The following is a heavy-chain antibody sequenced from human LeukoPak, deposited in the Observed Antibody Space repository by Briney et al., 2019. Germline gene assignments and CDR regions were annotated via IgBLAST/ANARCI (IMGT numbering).Heavy chain of an antibody. D-gene: IGHD6-13*01. CDR3: ARDGPFPGYSSSWYYPEYYFDY. CDR1: GFTFSSYA. V-gene: IGHV3-30-3*01. J-gene: IGHJ4*02. Sequence: GGYLRLSCAAYGFTFSSYAMHWVRQAPGKGLEWVSVISCDGSNTCYADSVKGRFTISRDNSKNTLYLQMNSLRAEDTAVYYCARDGPFPGYSSSWYYPEYYFDYWGQGTLVTVS. CDR2: ISCDGSNT.